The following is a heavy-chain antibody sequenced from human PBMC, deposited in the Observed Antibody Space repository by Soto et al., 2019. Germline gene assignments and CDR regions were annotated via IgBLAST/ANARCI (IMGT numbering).Heavy chain of an antibody. J-gene: IGHJ4*02. CDR3: TTVTTSSVFDF. Sequence: EVQLVESGGGLVQPGGSLRLSCAASGFRFSTYWMSWVRQAPGNGLEWVANIKEDGSEKYYVDSVKGRFTISRDNADKSLYLQMNSLRGEDTAVYYCTTVTTSSVFDFWGQGTLVTVSS. V-gene: IGHV3-7*03. CDR2: IKEDGSEK. CDR1: GFRFSTYW. D-gene: IGHD4-17*01.